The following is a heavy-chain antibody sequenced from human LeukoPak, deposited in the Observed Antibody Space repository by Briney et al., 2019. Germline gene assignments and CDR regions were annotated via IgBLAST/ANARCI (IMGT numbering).Heavy chain of an antibody. Sequence: GGSLRLSCAASGFTFSSYAMSWVRQAPGKGLEWVSGISGSGRGTYYADSVKGRFTISRDNSKNTLCLQMSSLRAEDTAVYYCAKMTSYYYDSNAYNFDYWGQGTLVTVSS. CDR2: ISGSGRGT. J-gene: IGHJ4*02. CDR3: AKMTSYYYDSNAYNFDY. V-gene: IGHV3-23*01. CDR1: GFTFSSYA. D-gene: IGHD3-22*01.